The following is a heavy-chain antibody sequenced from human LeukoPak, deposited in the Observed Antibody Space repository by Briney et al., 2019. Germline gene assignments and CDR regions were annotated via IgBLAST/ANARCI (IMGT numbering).Heavy chain of an antibody. CDR2: ISGSGGST. CDR1: GFTFSSYA. J-gene: IGHJ3*02. D-gene: IGHD3-22*01. V-gene: IGHV3-23*01. CDR3: ARGRSGYGPFDAFDI. Sequence: GGSLRLSCAASGFTFSSYAMSWVRRAPGKGLEWVSVISGSGGSTYYADSVKGRFAASRDNSKDTLYLQMRSLRAEDTAVYYCARGRSGYGPFDAFDIWGHGTWVTVSS.